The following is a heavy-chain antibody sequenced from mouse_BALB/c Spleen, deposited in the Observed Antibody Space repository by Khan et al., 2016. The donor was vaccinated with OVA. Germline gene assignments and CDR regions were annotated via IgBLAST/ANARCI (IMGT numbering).Heavy chain of an antibody. J-gene: IGHJ2*01. CDR2: ISYSGNT. Sequence: QLEESGPGLVKPSQSLSLTYTVTGYSITSDYAWNWIRQFPGNKLEWMGYISYSGNTNYNPSLKRRISITRETSKNQFFLQLNSVTTEDTATYYCARVYGGDFDYWGQGTTLTVSS. CDR3: ARVYGGDFDY. V-gene: IGHV3-2*02. CDR1: GYSITSDYA. D-gene: IGHD1-1*01.